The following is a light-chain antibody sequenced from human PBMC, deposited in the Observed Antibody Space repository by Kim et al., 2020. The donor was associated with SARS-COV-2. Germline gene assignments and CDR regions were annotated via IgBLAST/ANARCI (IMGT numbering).Light chain of an antibody. J-gene: IGLJ1*01. CDR3: QAWDSSLNV. Sequence: SYELTQPPSVSVSPGQTASITCSGDKLGDKYACWYQQKPGQSPVLVIYQDSKRPSGIPERFLGSNSGNTATLTISGTEAMDEADYYCQAWDSSLNVFGTG. V-gene: IGLV3-1*01. CDR2: QDS. CDR1: KLGDKY.